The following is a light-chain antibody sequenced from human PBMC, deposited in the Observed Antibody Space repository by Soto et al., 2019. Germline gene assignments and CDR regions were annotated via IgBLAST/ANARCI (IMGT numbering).Light chain of an antibody. V-gene: IGLV2-23*02. J-gene: IGLJ2*01. CDR2: EVS. CDR1: SSDVGGYNY. CDR3: CSYAGSSV. Sequence: QSALTQPPSASGSPGQSVAISCTGTSSDVGGYNYVSWFQQHPGKAPKLLIYEVSKRPSGVSNRFSGSKSGNTASLTISGLQAEDEADYYCCSYAGSSVFGGGTKVTVL.